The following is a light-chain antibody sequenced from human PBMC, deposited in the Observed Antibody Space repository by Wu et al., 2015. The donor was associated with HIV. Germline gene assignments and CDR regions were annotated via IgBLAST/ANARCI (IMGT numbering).Light chain of an antibody. J-gene: IGKJ2*01. CDR2: DAS. CDR1: QSISSY. V-gene: IGKV3-11*01. Sequence: EIVLTQSPATLSLSPGERATLSCRASQSISSYLAWYQQKPGQAPSLLIYDASNRATGIPARFSGSGSGTDFTLTISSLEPEDSAVYYCQQRTKWPPTFGQGTKLEIK. CDR3: QQRTKWPPT.